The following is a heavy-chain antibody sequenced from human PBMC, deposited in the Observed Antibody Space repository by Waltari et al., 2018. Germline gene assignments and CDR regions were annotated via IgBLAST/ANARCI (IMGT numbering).Heavy chain of an antibody. D-gene: IGHD2-2*02. CDR2: IYHSRST. CDR1: GYSISSGYY. Sequence: QVQLQESGPGLVKPSETLSLTCAVSGYSISSGYYWGWIRQPPGTGLEWIGSIYHSRSTYYNPSLKSRVTISVDTSKNQFSLKLSSVTAADTAVYYCATALYPDGYVDLWGRGTLVTVSS. J-gene: IGHJ2*01. CDR3: ATALYPDGYVDL. V-gene: IGHV4-38-2*01.